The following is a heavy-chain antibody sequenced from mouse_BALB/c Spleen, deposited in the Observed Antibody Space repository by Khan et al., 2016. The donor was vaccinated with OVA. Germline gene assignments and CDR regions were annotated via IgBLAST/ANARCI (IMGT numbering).Heavy chain of an antibody. CDR2: IIPSNDYT. CDR3: VREGAYYRSDGWFAY. D-gene: IGHD2-14*01. CDR1: GYTFTTYT. Sequence: QIQLVQSGAELARPGASVKMSCKASGYTFTTYTIHWVKQRPGQGLEWIGYIIPSNDYTNYNQKFKDRATLTADKSSSIAYMQLSSLTSEDSAVYYCVREGAYYRSDGWFAYWGQGTLVTVSA. J-gene: IGHJ3*01. V-gene: IGHV1-4*01.